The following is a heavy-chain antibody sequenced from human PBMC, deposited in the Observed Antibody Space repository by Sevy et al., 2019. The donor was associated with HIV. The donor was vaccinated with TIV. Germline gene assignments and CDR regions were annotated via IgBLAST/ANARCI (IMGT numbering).Heavy chain of an antibody. D-gene: IGHD2-15*01. CDR2: INGDGSST. J-gene: IGHJ4*02. Sequence: GGSLRLSCAASGFRFSSDWMQWVRQAPGKGLVWVSRINGDGSSTVYADSVKGRFTISRDNAKNTLYLQMNYVRADDTAVYYCARGAAPQNYWGQGTMVTVSS. CDR1: GFRFSSDW. CDR3: ARGAAPQNY. V-gene: IGHV3-74*01.